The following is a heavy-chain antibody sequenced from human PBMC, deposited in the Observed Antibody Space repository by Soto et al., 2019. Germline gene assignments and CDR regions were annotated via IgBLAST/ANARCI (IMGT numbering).Heavy chain of an antibody. J-gene: IGHJ3*02. CDR2: IIPILGIA. CDR1: GGTFSSLL. V-gene: IGHV1-69*04. Sequence: VASVKVSCKASGGTFSSLLFGGGGKAPGQGLEWMGRIIPILGIANYAQKFQGRVTITADKSTSTAYMELSSLRSEDTAVYYCARGSSTSRDAFEIWGQGTMVTVSS. CDR3: ARGSSTSRDAFEI. D-gene: IGHD2-2*01.